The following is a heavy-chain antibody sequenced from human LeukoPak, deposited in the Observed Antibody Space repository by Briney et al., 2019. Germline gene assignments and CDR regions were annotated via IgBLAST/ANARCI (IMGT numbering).Heavy chain of an antibody. CDR2: INLDGSGK. V-gene: IGHV3-7*01. D-gene: IGHD3-22*01. J-gene: IGHJ4*02. Sequence: GGSLRLSCAAPGFTFRSYWMSWVREAPGKGLERVANINLDGSGKYYVDSVKGRFTISRDNAKNSLFLQMHSLRAEDTAVYYCTRESGYYNPIDYWGQGTLVTVSS. CDR1: GFTFRSYW. CDR3: TRESGYYNPIDY.